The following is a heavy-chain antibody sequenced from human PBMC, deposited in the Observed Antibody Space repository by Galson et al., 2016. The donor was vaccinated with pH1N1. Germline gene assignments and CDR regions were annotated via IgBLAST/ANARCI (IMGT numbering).Heavy chain of an antibody. Sequence: SCKASGATFSNSAISWVRQAPGQGLEWMGGISPIFGSINYAQRFQGRVTVSADIFTKTAYMELSSLTYEDTAIYYCATAGPLVREILYYSYAMDVWGQGTTVTVSS. CDR2: ISPIFGSI. CDR1: GATFSNSA. CDR3: ATAGPLVREILYYSYAMDV. D-gene: IGHD3-10*01. J-gene: IGHJ6*02. V-gene: IGHV1-69*06.